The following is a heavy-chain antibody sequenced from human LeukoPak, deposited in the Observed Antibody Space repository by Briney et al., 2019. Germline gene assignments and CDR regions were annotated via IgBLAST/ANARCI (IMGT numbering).Heavy chain of an antibody. Sequence: GGPLRLSCAASGFTYSRLWMRWVREATGKGLEGVANIKQVGSEKYYVDSVKPRFTISRDNAKNSLYLQMNSLRAEDTAVFYCARDGTYTDYDPDFDIWGQGTLVTVSS. CDR2: IKQVGSEK. J-gene: IGHJ4*02. D-gene: IGHD5-12*01. CDR1: GFTYSRLW. CDR3: ARDGTYTDYDPDFDI. V-gene: IGHV3-7*04.